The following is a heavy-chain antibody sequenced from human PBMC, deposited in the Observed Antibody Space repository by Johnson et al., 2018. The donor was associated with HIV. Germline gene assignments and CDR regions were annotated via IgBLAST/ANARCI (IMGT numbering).Heavy chain of an antibody. Sequence: GVVQPGRSLRLSCAVSGFTFSDYGMHWVRQAPGKGLEWVAVISYDGNNEYYAHSVKGRFTISRDNSKSTLFLQMNSLRPEDTAVYYCARIRVAVITEVGAFDIWGQGTMVTVSS. CDR2: ISYDGNNE. CDR3: ARIRVAVITEVGAFDI. CDR1: GFTFSDYG. J-gene: IGHJ3*02. V-gene: IGHV3-30*03. D-gene: IGHD3-22*01.